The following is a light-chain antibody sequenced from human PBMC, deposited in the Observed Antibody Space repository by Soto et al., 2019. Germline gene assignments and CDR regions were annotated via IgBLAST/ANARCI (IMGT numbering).Light chain of an antibody. V-gene: IGLV2-14*01. Sequence: QSALTQPDSVSGSPGQSMTVSCTGTSSDVGCYNYVSRDQHHRGKAPKIMVYEVTSRPSGVSDRFSGSKSGMTASLSISGLQPEDEAYFFCASDRLANIPAVFGTGTKPTVL. J-gene: IGLJ1*01. CDR1: SSDVGCYNY. CDR2: EVT. CDR3: ASDRLANIPAV.